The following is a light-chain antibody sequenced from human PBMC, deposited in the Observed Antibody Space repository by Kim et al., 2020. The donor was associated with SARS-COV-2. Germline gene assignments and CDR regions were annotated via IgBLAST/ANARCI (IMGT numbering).Light chain of an antibody. CDR3: QAWDSSNVV. CDR1: KLGDKY. CDR2: QDS. V-gene: IGLV3-1*01. Sequence: SYELTQPPSVSVSPGQTASITCSGDKLGDKYACWYQQKPGQSPVLVIYQDSKRPSGIPERFSGSNSGNTDTLTISGTQAMDEADYYCQAWDSSNVVFGGG. J-gene: IGLJ2*01.